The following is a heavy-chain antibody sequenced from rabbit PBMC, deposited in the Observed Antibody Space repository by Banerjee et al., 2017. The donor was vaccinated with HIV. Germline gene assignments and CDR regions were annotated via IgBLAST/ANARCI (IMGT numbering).Heavy chain of an antibody. J-gene: IGHJ4*01. CDR3: ARDSYYTYGYAGYGHFNL. CDR2: IYAGSSGST. CDR1: GFSFSSSYY. D-gene: IGHD6-1*01. Sequence: QSLEESGGDLVKPGASLTLTCTASGFSFSSSYYMCWVRQAPGKGLEWIACIYAGSSGSTYYASWAKGRFTISKTSSTTVTLQMTSLTAADTATYFCARDSYYTYGYAGYGHFNLWGPGTLVTVS. V-gene: IGHV1S40*01.